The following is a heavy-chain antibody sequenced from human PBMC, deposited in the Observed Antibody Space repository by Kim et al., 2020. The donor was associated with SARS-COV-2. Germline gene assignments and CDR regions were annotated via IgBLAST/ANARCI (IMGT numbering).Heavy chain of an antibody. J-gene: IGHJ3*01. Sequence: SETLSLTCTVSGGSISSSSYYWGWIRQPPGKGLEWIGSIYYSGSTYYNPSLKSRVTISVDTSKNQFSLKLSSVTAADTAVYYCARDFHHYDILTGYYTTSIAVWGQGTMVTVSS. CDR2: IYYSGST. CDR1: GGSISSSSYY. CDR3: ARDFHHYDILTGYYTTSIAV. D-gene: IGHD3-9*01. V-gene: IGHV4-39*01.